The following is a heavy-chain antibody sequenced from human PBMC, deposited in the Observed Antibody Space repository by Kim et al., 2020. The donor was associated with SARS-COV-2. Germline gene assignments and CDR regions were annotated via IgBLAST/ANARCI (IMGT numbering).Heavy chain of an antibody. J-gene: IGHJ3*02. D-gene: IGHD2-15*01. V-gene: IGHV3-11*01. Sequence: RLTISRDNAKNSLYLQMNSLRAEDTAVYYCAREYCSGGSCYSSHGDAFDIWGQGTMVTVSS. CDR3: AREYCSGGSCYSSHGDAFDI.